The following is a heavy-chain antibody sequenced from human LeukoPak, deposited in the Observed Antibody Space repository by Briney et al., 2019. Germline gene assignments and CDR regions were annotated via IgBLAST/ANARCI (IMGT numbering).Heavy chain of an antibody. V-gene: IGHV4-59*01. CDR3: ARTIAVAGTNYFDY. CDR1: GGSISSYY. J-gene: IGHJ4*02. D-gene: IGHD6-19*01. Sequence: KTSETLSLTCTVSGGSISSYYWSWIRQPPGKGLEWIGYIYYSGSTNYNPSLESRVTISVDTSKNQFSLKLSSVTAADTAVYYCARTIAVAGTNYFDYWGQGTLVAVSS. CDR2: IYYSGST.